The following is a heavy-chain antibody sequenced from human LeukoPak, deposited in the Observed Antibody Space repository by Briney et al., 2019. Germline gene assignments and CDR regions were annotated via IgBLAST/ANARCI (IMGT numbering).Heavy chain of an antibody. CDR1: GGTFSSYA. J-gene: IGHJ4*02. V-gene: IGHV1-69*05. D-gene: IGHD5-18*01. CDR3: ARVVYSYGYDY. CDR2: IIPIFGTA. Sequence: SVKVSCKASGGTFSSYAISWVRQAPGQGLEWMGRIIPIFGTANYAQKFQGRVTITTDESTSTAYMELSSLRSEDMAVYYCARVVYSYGYDYWGQGTLVTVSS.